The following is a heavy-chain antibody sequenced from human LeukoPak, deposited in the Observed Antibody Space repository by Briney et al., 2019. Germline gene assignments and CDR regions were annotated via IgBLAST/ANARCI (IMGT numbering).Heavy chain of an antibody. CDR3: AKDLYSSSWYYDY. V-gene: IGHV3-30*02. D-gene: IGHD6-13*01. Sequence: GGSLRLSCAASGFTFSSYGMHWVRQAPGKGLYWVAFIRYDGSNKYYADSVKGRFTISRDNSKNTLYLQMNSLRAEDTAVYYCAKDLYSSSWYYDYWGQGTLVTVSS. CDR2: IRYDGSNK. CDR1: GFTFSSYG. J-gene: IGHJ4*02.